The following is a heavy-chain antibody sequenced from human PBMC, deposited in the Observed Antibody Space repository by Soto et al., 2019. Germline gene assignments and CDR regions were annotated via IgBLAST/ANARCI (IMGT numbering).Heavy chain of an antibody. V-gene: IGHV1-8*01. CDR1: GYTFTSYD. CDR2: MNPNSGNT. CDR3: ARGGVYDYVWGSYRLKFDY. Sequence: QVQLVQSGAEVKKPGASVKVSCKASGYTFTSYDINWVRQATGQGLEWMGWMNPNSGNTGYAQKFQGRVTMTRNTXTSXAXMELSSLRSEDTAVYYCARGGVYDYVWGSYRLKFDYWGQGTLVTVSS. D-gene: IGHD3-16*02. J-gene: IGHJ4*02.